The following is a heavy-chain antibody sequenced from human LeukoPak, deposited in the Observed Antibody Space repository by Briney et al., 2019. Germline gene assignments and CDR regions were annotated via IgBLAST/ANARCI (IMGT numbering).Heavy chain of an antibody. V-gene: IGHV3-9*01. CDR2: ISWNSGSI. CDR1: GFTFDDYA. Sequence: PGRSLRLSCPASGFTFDDYAMHWVRQAPGKGLEWVSGISWNSGSIGYADSVKGRFTISRDNAKNSLYLPMNSLRAEDTALYYCAKDQSLYPPDAFDIWDQGTMVTVSS. J-gene: IGHJ3*02. CDR3: AKDQSLYPPDAFDI. D-gene: IGHD2-2*02.